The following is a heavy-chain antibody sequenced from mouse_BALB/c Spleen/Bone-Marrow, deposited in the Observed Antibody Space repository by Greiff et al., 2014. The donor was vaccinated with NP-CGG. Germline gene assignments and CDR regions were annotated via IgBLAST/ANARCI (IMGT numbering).Heavy chain of an antibody. D-gene: IGHD3-1*01. CDR1: GYSFTGYY. CDR3: ARNGPYAMDY. J-gene: IGHJ4*01. V-gene: IGHV1-31*01. Sequence: EVKLMESGPELVKPGASVKISCKASGYSFTGYYMHWVKQSHVKSLEWIGRINPYNGVISYNQNFKDKASLTVDKSPSTAYMELHSLTSEDSAVYYCARNGPYAMDYWGQGTSVTVSS. CDR2: INPYNGVI.